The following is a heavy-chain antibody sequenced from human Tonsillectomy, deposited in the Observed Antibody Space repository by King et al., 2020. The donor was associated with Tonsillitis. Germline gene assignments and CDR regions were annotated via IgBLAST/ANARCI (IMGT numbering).Heavy chain of an antibody. Sequence: QLQESGPGLVKPSETLSLTCSVTGGSISSSGYYWGWIRQPPGKGLEWIGSIYYTGSTYYNPSLKSRVTISADTSNNQLSLNLSAVTATDATVYYCARQVGQHAQWYFDLWGRGTLVTVSS. J-gene: IGHJ2*01. V-gene: IGHV4-39*01. CDR1: GGSISSSGYY. CDR3: ARQVGQHAQWYFDL. CDR2: IYYTGST. D-gene: IGHD1-26*01.